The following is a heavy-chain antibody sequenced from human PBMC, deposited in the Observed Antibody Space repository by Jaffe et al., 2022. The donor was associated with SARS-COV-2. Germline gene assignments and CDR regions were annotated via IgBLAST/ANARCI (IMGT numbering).Heavy chain of an antibody. D-gene: IGHD3-22*01. CDR1: GFTFSNAW. CDR3: TTELAPYYYDSSGYVDY. J-gene: IGHJ4*02. Sequence: EVQLVESGGGLVKPGGSLRLSCAASGFTFSNAWMSWVRQAPGKGLEWVGRIKSKTDGGTTDYAAPVKGRFTISRDDSKNTLYLQMNSLKTEDTAVYYCTTELAPYYYDSSGYVDYWGQGTLVTVSS. V-gene: IGHV3-15*01. CDR2: IKSKTDGGTT.